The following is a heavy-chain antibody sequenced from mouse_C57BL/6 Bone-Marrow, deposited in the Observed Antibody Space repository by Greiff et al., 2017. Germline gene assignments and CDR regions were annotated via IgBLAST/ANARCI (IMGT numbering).Heavy chain of an antibody. V-gene: IGHV1-55*01. J-gene: IGHJ2*01. Sequence: VKPGASVKMSCKASGYTFTSYWITWVKQRPGQGLEWIGDIYPGSGSTNYNEKFKSKATLTVDTSSSTAYMQLSSLTSEDSAVYYCARKLLLLYYFDYWGQGTTLTVSS. CDR3: ARKLLLLYYFDY. D-gene: IGHD2-1*01. CDR2: IYPGSGST. CDR1: GYTFTSYW.